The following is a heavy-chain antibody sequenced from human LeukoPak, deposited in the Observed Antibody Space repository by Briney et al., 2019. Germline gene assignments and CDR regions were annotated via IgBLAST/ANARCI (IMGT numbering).Heavy chain of an antibody. V-gene: IGHV4-59*01. CDR3: ARDSGFYVN. CDR2: IYYSGST. J-gene: IGHJ4*02. Sequence: PSETLSLTFTVPGDSLKSFQWGWVRQPPGKGLEWIGYIYYSGSTNYNPSLKSRVTISVDTSKNQFSLKLSSVTAADTALYYCARDSGFYVNWGQGTLVTVPS. D-gene: IGHD5-12*01. CDR1: GDSLKSFQ.